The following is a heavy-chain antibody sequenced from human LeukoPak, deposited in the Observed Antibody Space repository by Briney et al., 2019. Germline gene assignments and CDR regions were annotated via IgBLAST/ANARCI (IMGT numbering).Heavy chain of an antibody. CDR1: GFTFSSYE. CDR3: ARVEWTKQWLPIKKFDY. Sequence: GGSLRLSCAASGFTFSSYEMNWVRQAPGKGLEWVSYIRISGSTIYYADSVKGRFTISRDNAKNTLYLQMNSLRAEDTAVYYCARVEWTKQWLPIKKFDYWGQGTLVTVSS. V-gene: IGHV3-48*03. CDR2: IRISGSTI. D-gene: IGHD6-19*01. J-gene: IGHJ4*02.